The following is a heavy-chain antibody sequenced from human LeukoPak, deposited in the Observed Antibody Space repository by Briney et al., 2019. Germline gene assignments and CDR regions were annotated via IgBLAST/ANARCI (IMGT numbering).Heavy chain of an antibody. CDR3: AKPGGDSGGYYYDYYYGMDV. V-gene: IGHV3-23*01. D-gene: IGHD3-22*01. J-gene: IGHJ6*02. Sequence: GGSLRLSCAASGFTVSSNYMSWVRQAPGKGLEWVSAISGSGGSTYYADSVKGRFTISRDNSKNTLYLQMNSLRAEDTAVYYCAKPGGDSGGYYYDYYYGMDVWGQGTTVTVSS. CDR1: GFTVSSNY. CDR2: ISGSGGST.